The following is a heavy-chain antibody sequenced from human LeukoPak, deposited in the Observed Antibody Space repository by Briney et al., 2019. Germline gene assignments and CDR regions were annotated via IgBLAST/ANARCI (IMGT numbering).Heavy chain of an antibody. CDR1: GFTFSSYA. V-gene: IGHV3-30-3*01. J-gene: IGHJ4*02. CDR2: ISYDGSNK. D-gene: IGHD6-6*01. Sequence: GGSLRLSCAASGFTFSSYAMDWVRQAPGKGLEWVAVISYDGSNKYYADSVKGRFTISRDNSKNTLYLQMNSLRAEDTAVYYCAKDGVGKQLSGGDYWGQGTLVTVSS. CDR3: AKDGVGKQLSGGDY.